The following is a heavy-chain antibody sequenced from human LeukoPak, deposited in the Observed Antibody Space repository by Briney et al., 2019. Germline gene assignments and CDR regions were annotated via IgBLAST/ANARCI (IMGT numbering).Heavy chain of an antibody. D-gene: IGHD1-14*01. CDR1: GGSISSSNW. CDR3: AREVPEGYYFDY. Sequence: SGTLSLTCSVSGGSISSSNWWSWVRQPPGKGLEWIGEIYHSGSTNYNPSLKSRVTISVDTSKNQFSLKLSSVTAADTAVYYCAREVPEGYYFDYWGQGTLVTVSS. CDR2: IYHSGST. V-gene: IGHV4-4*02. J-gene: IGHJ4*02.